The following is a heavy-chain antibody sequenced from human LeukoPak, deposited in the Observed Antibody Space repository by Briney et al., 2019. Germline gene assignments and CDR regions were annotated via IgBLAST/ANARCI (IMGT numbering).Heavy chain of an antibody. V-gene: IGHV1-8*01. CDR3: ARGRGRRVEWWSSVDY. CDR1: GYTFTSYD. CDR2: MNPNSGNT. Sequence: ASVKVSCKASGYTFTSYDINWVRQATGQGLEWIGWMNPNSGNTGYAQKFQGRVTMTRNTSISTAYMELSSLRSEDTAVYYCARGRGRRVEWWSSVDYWGQGTLVTVSS. J-gene: IGHJ4*02. D-gene: IGHD2-15*01.